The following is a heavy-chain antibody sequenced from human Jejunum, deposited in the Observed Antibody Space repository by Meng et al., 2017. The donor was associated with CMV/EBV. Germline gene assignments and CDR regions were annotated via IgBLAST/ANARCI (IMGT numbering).Heavy chain of an antibody. V-gene: IGHV1-18*01. CDR2: ISAYNGNT. CDR1: GYTFTNYG. CDR3: ARVEVGITSGDY. D-gene: IGHD1-26*01. Sequence: QAQLVQSGGEVKKPXXXXKXPCKASGYTFTNYGITWVRQAPGQGLEWMGWISAYNGNTNYAQTLQGRLTMTTDTSTSTAYMELRSLRSDDTAVYYCARVEVGITSGDYWGQGTLVTVSS. J-gene: IGHJ4*02.